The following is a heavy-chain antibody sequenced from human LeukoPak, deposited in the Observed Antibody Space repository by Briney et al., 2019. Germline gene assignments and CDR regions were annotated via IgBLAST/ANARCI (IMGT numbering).Heavy chain of an antibody. CDR3: ARAVGLSAAAGLFDY. CDR1: GGSISSYF. J-gene: IGHJ4*02. CDR2: IYSGGNT. D-gene: IGHD6-13*01. Sequence: PSETLSLTCTVSGGSISSYFWSWIQQPPGRRLEWIGYIYSGGNTNYSPSLRSRVTFSVDTSKNQFSLKLRSVTAADTAVYYCARAVGLSAAAGLFDYWGQGTLVTVSS. V-gene: IGHV4-4*09.